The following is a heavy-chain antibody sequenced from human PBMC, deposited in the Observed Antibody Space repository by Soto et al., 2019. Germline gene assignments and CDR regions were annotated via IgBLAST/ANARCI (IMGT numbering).Heavy chain of an antibody. CDR2: ISGSGDST. J-gene: IGHJ4*02. D-gene: IGHD1-26*01. Sequence: EVQLLESGGGLVQPGGSLRLSCAASGFTFSSYAMRWVRQAPGKGLEWVSSISGSGDSTYYADSVKGRFTISRDNSKNTLYLQMNSLRADYTAVYYCARRGSGSYYDYWGQGTLVTVSS. CDR3: ARRGSGSYYDY. V-gene: IGHV3-23*01. CDR1: GFTFSSYA.